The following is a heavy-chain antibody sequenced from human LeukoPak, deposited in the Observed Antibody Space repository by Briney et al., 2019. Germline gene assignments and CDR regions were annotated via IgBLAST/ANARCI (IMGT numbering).Heavy chain of an antibody. D-gene: IGHD5-12*01. V-gene: IGHV3-74*01. Sequence: GRSLRLSCAASGFTFSRYWMHWVRQPPGKGLVWVSRINTDGTSTRYADSGKGRFTISRDNSKNTLYLQMSSLRAEDTAVYYCVKVATDLTYDYWGQGTLVTVSS. CDR3: VKVATDLTYDY. CDR1: GFTFSRYW. CDR2: INTDGTST. J-gene: IGHJ4*02.